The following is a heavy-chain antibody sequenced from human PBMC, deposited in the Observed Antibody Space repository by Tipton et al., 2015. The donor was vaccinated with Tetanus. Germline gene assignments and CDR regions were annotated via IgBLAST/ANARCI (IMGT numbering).Heavy chain of an antibody. V-gene: IGHV3-7*01. CDR3: AREVMIRGVIISRDLDY. Sequence: GSLRLSCAASGFTFRSYWVSWVRQAPGKGLEWVVNINQDGSEKNYVDSVRGRFTISRDNSKNTLYLQMNSLRAEDTAVYYCAREVMIRGVIISRDLDYWGQGTLVTVSS. J-gene: IGHJ4*02. D-gene: IGHD3-10*01. CDR1: GFTFRSYW. CDR2: INQDGSEK.